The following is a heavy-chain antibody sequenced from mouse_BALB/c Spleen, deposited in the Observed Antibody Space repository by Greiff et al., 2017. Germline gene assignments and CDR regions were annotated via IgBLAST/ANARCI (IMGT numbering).Heavy chain of an antibody. CDR1: GFTFSSYA. D-gene: IGHD2-1*01. J-gene: IGHJ3*01. CDR2: ISSGGST. CDR3: ARGRDGNYFFAY. V-gene: IGHV5-6-5*01. Sequence: EVKLVESGGGLVKPGGSLKLSCAASGFTFSSYAMSWVRQTPEKRLEWVASISSGGSTYYPDSVKGRFTISRDNARNILYLQMSSLRSEDTAMYYCARGRDGNYFFAYWGQGTLVTVSA.